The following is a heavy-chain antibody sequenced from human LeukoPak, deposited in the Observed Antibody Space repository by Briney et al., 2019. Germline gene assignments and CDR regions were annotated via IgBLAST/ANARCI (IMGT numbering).Heavy chain of an antibody. D-gene: IGHD3-3*02. Sequence: GGSLRLSCAASGFTFSSYAMSWVRQAPGKGLEWVSAISGSGGSTYYADSVKGRFTISRDNSKNTLYLQMNSLRAEDTAVYYCARVGDHFHWYLDLRGRGTLVTVSS. CDR2: ISGSGGST. V-gene: IGHV3-23*01. J-gene: IGHJ2*01. CDR1: GFTFSSYA. CDR3: ARVGDHFHWYLDL.